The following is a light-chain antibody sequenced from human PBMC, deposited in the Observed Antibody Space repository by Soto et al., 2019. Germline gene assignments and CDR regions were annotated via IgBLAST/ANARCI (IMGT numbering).Light chain of an antibody. J-gene: IGKJ4*01. V-gene: IGKV3-11*01. CDR2: DVF. CDR3: QQRSNGLT. CDR1: QSVSSN. Sequence: EIVMTQSPATLSVSPGERATLSCRASQSVSSNLAWYQQKPGQAPRLLIFDVFNRATGIPARFSGSGSGTDFTLTISSLEPEDFAVYYCQQRSNGLTFGGGTKVEMK.